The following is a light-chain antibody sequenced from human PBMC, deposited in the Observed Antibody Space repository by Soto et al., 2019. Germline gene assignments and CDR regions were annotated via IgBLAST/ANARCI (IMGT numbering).Light chain of an antibody. J-gene: IGKJ1*01. Sequence: DIQMTQPPSSLSASVGDRVTITCRPITSVDHFLNWYQQKPGTTPKLLIYSASLMQPGVPSRFSGSGSGTDFTLTISSLQPEDFATYYCQQSYSATWTFGQGTKVEVK. CDR3: QQSYSATWT. V-gene: IGKV1-39*01. CDR1: TSVDHF. CDR2: SAS.